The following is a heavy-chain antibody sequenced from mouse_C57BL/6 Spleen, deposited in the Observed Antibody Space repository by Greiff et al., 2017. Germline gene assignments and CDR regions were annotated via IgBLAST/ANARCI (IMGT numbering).Heavy chain of an antibody. J-gene: IGHJ1*03. CDR1: GYTFTSYW. V-gene: IGHV1-64*01. Sequence: QVQLQQPGAELVKPGASVKLSCKASGYTFTSYWMHWVKQRPGQGLEWIGMIHPNSGSTNYNEKFKSKATLTVDKSSSTAYMQLSSLTSEDSAVYYCSGCGVYYDYDRGCFDVWGTGTTVTVSS. CDR2: IHPNSGST. CDR3: SGCGVYYDYDRGCFDV. D-gene: IGHD2-4*01.